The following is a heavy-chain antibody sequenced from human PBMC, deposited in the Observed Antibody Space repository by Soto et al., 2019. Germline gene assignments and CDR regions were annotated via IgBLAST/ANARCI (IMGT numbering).Heavy chain of an antibody. Sequence: PGGSLRLSCAASGFTFSSYAMSWVRQAPGKGLEWVSAISGSGGSTYYADSVKGRFTISRDNSKNTLYLQMNSLRAEDTAVYYCAKDLGSSDDYYYYYYMDVWGKGTTVTVSS. CDR2: ISGSGGST. J-gene: IGHJ6*03. CDR3: AKDLGSSDDYYYYYYMDV. V-gene: IGHV3-23*01. D-gene: IGHD6-6*01. CDR1: GFTFSSYA.